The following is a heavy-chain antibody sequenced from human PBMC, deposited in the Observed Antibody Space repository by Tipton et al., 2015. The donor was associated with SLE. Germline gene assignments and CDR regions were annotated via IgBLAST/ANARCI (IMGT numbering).Heavy chain of an antibody. V-gene: IGHV4-39*07. Sequence: TLSLTCTVSGGSISSSSYYWGWIRQPPGRGLEWIGSIYYSGSTNYSPSLKSRVTISVDTSKNQFSLKLSSVTAADTAVYYCARVLYSGSPPDAFDIWGQGTMVTVSS. CDR3: ARVLYSGSPPDAFDI. CDR2: IYYSGST. D-gene: IGHD1-26*01. J-gene: IGHJ3*02. CDR1: GGSISSSSYY.